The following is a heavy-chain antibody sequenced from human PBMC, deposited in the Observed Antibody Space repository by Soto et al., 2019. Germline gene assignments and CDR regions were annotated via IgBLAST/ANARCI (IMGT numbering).Heavy chain of an antibody. V-gene: IGHV4-59*01. CDR2: IYYTT. CDR1: GGSISNYY. D-gene: IGHD6-19*01. Sequence: QVQLQESGPGLVKPSETLSLTCTVSGGSISNYYWSWIRQAPGKRLEWIGYIYYTTNYNPSLKSRVTISADMSKNQISLKLTSVTAADTAVYYCARTSPVAGGFDYWGQGTLVTVSS. CDR3: ARTSPVAGGFDY. J-gene: IGHJ4*02.